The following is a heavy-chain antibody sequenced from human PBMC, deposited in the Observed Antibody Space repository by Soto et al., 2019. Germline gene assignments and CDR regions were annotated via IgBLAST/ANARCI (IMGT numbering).Heavy chain of an antibody. Sequence: QGQLVESGGGVVQPGRSLSLSCAASGFTFSSYGMHWVRQAPGKGLEWVAVIWYDGSNKYYADSVKGRFTISRDNSKNTLYLQMNSLRAEDTAVYYCASIAAAGTFDYWGQGTLVTVSS. V-gene: IGHV3-33*01. J-gene: IGHJ4*02. CDR3: ASIAAAGTFDY. D-gene: IGHD6-13*01. CDR1: GFTFSSYG. CDR2: IWYDGSNK.